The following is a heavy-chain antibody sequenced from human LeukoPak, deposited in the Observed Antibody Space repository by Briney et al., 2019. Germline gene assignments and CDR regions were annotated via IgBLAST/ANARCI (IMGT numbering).Heavy chain of an antibody. J-gene: IGHJ6*02. D-gene: IGHD3-9*01. V-gene: IGHV1-8*01. CDR2: MNPNSGNT. CDR1: GYTFTSYD. CDR3: ARAAKFYDILTGDYYYYGMDV. Sequence: GASVKVSCKASGYTFTSYDTNWVRQATGQGLEWMGWMNPNSGNTGYAQKFQGRVTMTRNTSISTAYMELSSLRSEDTAVYYCARAAKFYDILTGDYYYYGMDVWGQGTTVTVSS.